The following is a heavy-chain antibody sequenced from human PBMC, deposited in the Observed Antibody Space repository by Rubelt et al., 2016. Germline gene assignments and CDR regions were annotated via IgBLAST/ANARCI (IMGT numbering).Heavy chain of an antibody. V-gene: IGHV1-69*01. D-gene: IGHD3-3*01. Sequence: PIFGTANYAQKFRGRVTITADESTSTAYMELSSLRSEDTAVYYCARDDYDFWSGYFIIDYWGQGTLVTVSS. CDR3: ARDDYDFWSGYFIIDY. J-gene: IGHJ4*02. CDR2: PIFGTA.